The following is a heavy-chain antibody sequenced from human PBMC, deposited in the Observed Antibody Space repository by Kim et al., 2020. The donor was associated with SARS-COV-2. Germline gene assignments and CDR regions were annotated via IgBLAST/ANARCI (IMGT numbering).Heavy chain of an antibody. CDR1: GYTFANYG. CDR2: INPNNGNT. Sequence: ASVKVSCKASGYTFANYGISWVRQAPGQGLEWMGWINPNNGNTNYAQNLQDRVTVTTDTSTNTAYMELSSLRSDDTAVYYCVLGLLWVIEVVFGGSGYWG. J-gene: IGHJ4*01. D-gene: IGHD2-15*01. V-gene: IGHV1-18*01. CDR3: VLGLLWVIEVVFGGSGY.